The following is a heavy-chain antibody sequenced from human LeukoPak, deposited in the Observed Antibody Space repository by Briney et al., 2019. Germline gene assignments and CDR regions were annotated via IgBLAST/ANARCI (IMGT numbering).Heavy chain of an antibody. J-gene: IGHJ4*02. Sequence: GSLRLSCASSGFTFSGCGMHWVRQAPGKGLEWVAFIWYDGRDKYYADSVKGQFTISRDNSKNTLYLQMNSLRAEDTAVYYCAKDPYSYGSYFDYWGQGTLVTVSS. D-gene: IGHD5-18*01. V-gene: IGHV3-30*02. CDR1: GFTFSGCG. CDR3: AKDPYSYGSYFDY. CDR2: IWYDGRDK.